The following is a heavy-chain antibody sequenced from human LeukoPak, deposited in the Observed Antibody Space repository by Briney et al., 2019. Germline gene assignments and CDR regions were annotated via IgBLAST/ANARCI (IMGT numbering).Heavy chain of an antibody. D-gene: IGHD3-22*01. V-gene: IGHV1-69*13. CDR1: GYTFTSYG. CDR3: ASVRGGYYHY. Sequence: GASVKVSCKASGYTFTSYGISWVRQAPGQGLEWMGGIIPIFGTANYAQKFQGRVTIIADESTNTAYMELSSLRSEDTAVYYCASVRGGYYHYWGQGTLVTVSS. CDR2: IIPIFGTA. J-gene: IGHJ4*02.